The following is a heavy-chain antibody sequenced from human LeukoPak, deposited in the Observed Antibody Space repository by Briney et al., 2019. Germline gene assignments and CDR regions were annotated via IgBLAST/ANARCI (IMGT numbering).Heavy chain of an antibody. J-gene: IGHJ4*02. CDR3: AKRHGDYFDY. V-gene: IGHV3-23*01. CDR1: GFPFSSYA. Sequence: GASLRLSCAASGFPFSSYAMSWVRQPPGKGLECASTISVSFRITDAADSVKGRFTISRDNSKNTLYLQMTTLRAEDTAVYYCAKRHGDYFDYWGQGTLVTVSS. D-gene: IGHD4-17*01. CDR2: ISVSFRIT.